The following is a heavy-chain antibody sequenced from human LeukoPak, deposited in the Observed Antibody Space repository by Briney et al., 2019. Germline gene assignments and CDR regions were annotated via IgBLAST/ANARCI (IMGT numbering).Heavy chain of an antibody. CDR2: IYYSGST. Sequence: SETLSLTCTVSGGSISSYYWSWIRQPPGKGLEWIGYIYYSGSTNYNPSLKCRVTISVDTSKNQFSLKLSSVTAADTAVYYCARGYCSSTSCHEDWFDPWGQGTLVTVSS. D-gene: IGHD2-2*01. V-gene: IGHV4-59*01. CDR1: GGSISSYY. CDR3: ARGYCSSTSCHEDWFDP. J-gene: IGHJ5*02.